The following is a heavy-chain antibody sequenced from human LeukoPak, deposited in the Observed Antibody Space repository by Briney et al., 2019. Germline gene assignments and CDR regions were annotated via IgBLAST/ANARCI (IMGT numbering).Heavy chain of an antibody. CDR1: GFTFSSYA. CDR2: ISYDGSNK. J-gene: IGHJ2*01. CDR3: SRSDMTTVIDWYFDL. V-gene: IGHV3-30-3*01. D-gene: IGHD4-11*01. Sequence: GGSLRLSCAASGFTFSSYAMHWVRQAPGKGLEWVAVISYDGSNKYYADSVKGRFTISRDNSKNTLYLQMNSLRAEDTAVYYCSRSDMTTVIDWYFDLWGRGTLVTVSS.